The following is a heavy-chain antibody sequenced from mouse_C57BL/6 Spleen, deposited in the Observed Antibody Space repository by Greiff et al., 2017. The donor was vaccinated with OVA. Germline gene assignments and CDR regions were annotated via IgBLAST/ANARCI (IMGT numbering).Heavy chain of an antibody. Sequence: VQLQQSGPELVKPGASVKISCKASGYSFTGYYMNWVKQSPEKSLEWIGEINPSTGGTTYNQKFKAKATLTVDKSSSTAYMQLKSLTSEDSAVYYCARSGGYYFYYVDDRGQGTTLTVSS. J-gene: IGHJ2*01. CDR2: INPSTGGT. D-gene: IGHD2-3*01. CDR3: ARSGGYYFYYVDD. V-gene: IGHV1-42*01. CDR1: GYSFTGYY.